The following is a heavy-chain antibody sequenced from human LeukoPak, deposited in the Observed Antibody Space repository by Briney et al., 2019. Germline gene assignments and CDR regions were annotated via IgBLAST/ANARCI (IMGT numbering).Heavy chain of an antibody. CDR2: ISYHGRKK. Sequence: PPGGSLRLSCAASGFTFGTYAMHWVRQAPGKGLEWVSMISYHGRKKLYADSVKGRFSISRDNAENTLYLQMNSLRPDDTAVYYWARVASLSVTHYYYYGMDVWGPGTTVSVSS. CDR3: ARVASLSVTHYYYYGMDV. J-gene: IGHJ6*02. CDR1: GFTFGTYA. D-gene: IGHD4-17*01. V-gene: IGHV3-30*04.